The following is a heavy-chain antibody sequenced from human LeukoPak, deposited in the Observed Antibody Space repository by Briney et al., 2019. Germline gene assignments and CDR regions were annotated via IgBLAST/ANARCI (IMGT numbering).Heavy chain of an antibody. Sequence: GGSLRLSCAASGFTFNSYWMSWVRQAPGKGLEWVANIKQDGSEKYYVDSVKGRFSISRDDARKSLYLQMNSLRAEDTALYYCAKDRPNWAIDGWGQGTQVTVSS. CDR2: IKQDGSEK. V-gene: IGHV3-7*01. CDR1: GFTFNSYW. D-gene: IGHD3-16*01. J-gene: IGHJ4*02. CDR3: AKDRPNWAIDG.